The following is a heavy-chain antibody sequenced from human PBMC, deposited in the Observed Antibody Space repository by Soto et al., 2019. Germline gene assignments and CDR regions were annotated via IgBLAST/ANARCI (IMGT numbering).Heavy chain of an antibody. CDR2: ISIGDT. Sequence: EVQLLESGGGLVQPGGSLRISCAASGFTFSSYAMSWVRQAPGKGLEWVSSISIGDTYYADSVKGRFTISRDNSKNTVSLQMNSLRTVDTAAYYCAKDRVSGNSVWDAFDIWGQGTMVTVST. D-gene: IGHD4-4*01. CDR3: AKDRVSGNSVWDAFDI. J-gene: IGHJ3*02. CDR1: GFTFSSYA. V-gene: IGHV3-23*01.